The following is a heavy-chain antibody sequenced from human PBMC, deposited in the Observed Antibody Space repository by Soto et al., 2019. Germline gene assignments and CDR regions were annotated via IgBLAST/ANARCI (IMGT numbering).Heavy chain of an antibody. Sequence: SETLSLTCIVSGGSISSGDYYWSWIRQPPGKGLEWIGYVYYTGTTHYIPSLESRVAMSVDTSKNQFSLKLSSVTAADTAVYYCARVWAMGSKRDYRFDYWGQGALVT. J-gene: IGHJ4*02. CDR3: ARVWAMGSKRDYRFDY. CDR1: GGSISSGDYY. V-gene: IGHV4-30-4*01. D-gene: IGHD5-18*01. CDR2: VYYTGTT.